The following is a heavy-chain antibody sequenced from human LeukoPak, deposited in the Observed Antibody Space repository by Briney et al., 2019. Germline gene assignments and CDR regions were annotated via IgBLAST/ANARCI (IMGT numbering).Heavy chain of an antibody. V-gene: IGHV1-18*01. D-gene: IGHD6-13*01. CDR3: AKGYAGAAAGKDTLDLFDY. CDR2: ISAYNGNT. J-gene: IGHJ4*02. CDR1: GYTFTSYG. Sequence: ASVKVSCKASGYTFTSYGISWVRQAPGQGLEWMGWISAYNGNTNYAQKLQGRVTMTTDTSTSTAYMELSSLRAEDTALYYCAKGYAGAAAGKDTLDLFDYWGQGTLVTVSS.